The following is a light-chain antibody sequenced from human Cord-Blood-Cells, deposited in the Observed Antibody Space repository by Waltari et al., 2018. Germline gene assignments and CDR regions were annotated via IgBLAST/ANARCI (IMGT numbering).Light chain of an antibody. CDR1: SSDVGGSNY. J-gene: IGLJ3*02. Sequence: QSALTQPRSVSGSPGQSVTISCTGTSSDVGGSNYVSWYQQHPGKAPKLMIYDVSKRPSWVPDRFSGSKSGNTASLTISGLQAEDEADYYCCSYAGSYTLVFGGGTKLTVL. CDR3: CSYAGSYTLV. V-gene: IGLV2-11*01. CDR2: DVS.